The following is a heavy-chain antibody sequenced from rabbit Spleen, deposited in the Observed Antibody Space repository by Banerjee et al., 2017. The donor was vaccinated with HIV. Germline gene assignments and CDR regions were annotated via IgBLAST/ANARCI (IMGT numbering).Heavy chain of an antibody. J-gene: IGHJ6*01. CDR3: ARDTSSSFSSNGMDL. CDR2: MYTGNGKN. Sequence: QSLEESGGDLVKPGASLTLTCTASGFSFSSNYDMCWVRQAPGKGLEWIGCMYTGNGKNYYASWAKGRFTISKASSTTVTLEMTSLTAADTATYFCARDTSSSFSSNGMDLWGPGTLVTVS. V-gene: IGHV1S40*01. CDR1: GFSFSSNYD. D-gene: IGHD1-1*01.